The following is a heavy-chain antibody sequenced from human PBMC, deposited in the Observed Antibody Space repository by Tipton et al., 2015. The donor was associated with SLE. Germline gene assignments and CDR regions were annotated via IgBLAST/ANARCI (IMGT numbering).Heavy chain of an antibody. CDR2: IDYSGTT. CDR3: ARVAATGVFDY. Sequence: TLSPTCTVSGDSINSGVYYWSWIRQHPGKGLEWIGYIDYSGTTYYSPSLKSRLTMSVDASKNQFSLKLSSVTAADTAVYYCARVAATGVFDYWGQGTLVTVSS. D-gene: IGHD7-27*01. CDR1: GDSINSGVYY. J-gene: IGHJ4*02. V-gene: IGHV4-31*03.